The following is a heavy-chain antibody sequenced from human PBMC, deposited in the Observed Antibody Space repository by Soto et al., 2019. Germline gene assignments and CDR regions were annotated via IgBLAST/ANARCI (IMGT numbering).Heavy chain of an antibody. CDR2: ISGYNGNA. CDR1: GYTFSSHG. Sequence: ASLQVSCKASGYTFSSHGIIWVRQAPGQGLEWMGWISGYNGNAKYAQRFQGRVTMTTDTSTSTVYMDLRSLGSDDSAVYYCAREGSYGWYDCWGQGTLVTVSS. D-gene: IGHD2-15*01. V-gene: IGHV1-18*01. CDR3: AREGSYGWYDC. J-gene: IGHJ5*01.